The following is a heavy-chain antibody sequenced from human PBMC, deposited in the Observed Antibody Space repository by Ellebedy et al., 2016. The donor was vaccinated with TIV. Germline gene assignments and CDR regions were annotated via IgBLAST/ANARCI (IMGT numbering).Heavy chain of an antibody. CDR3: ARDYGGYVGYGMDV. CDR2: IYYSGST. D-gene: IGHD4-17*01. CDR1: GGSVSSGSYY. V-gene: IGHV4-61*01. Sequence: SETLSLXCTVSGGSVSSGSYYWSWIRQPPGKGLEWIGYIYYSGSTNYNPSLKSRVTISVDTSKNQFSLKLSSVTAADTAVYYCARDYGGYVGYGMDVWGQGTTVTVSS. J-gene: IGHJ6*02.